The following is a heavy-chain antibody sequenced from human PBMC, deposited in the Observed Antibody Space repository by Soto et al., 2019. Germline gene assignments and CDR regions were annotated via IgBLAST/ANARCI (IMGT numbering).Heavy chain of an antibody. CDR2: ISGSGGST. CDR1: GFTFSSYA. Sequence: GSLRLSCAASGFTFSSYAMSWVRQAPGKGLEWVSAISGSGGSTYYADSVKGRFTISRDNSKNTLYLQMNSLRAEDTAVYYCVKDRIGGSGSWNPYYFDYWGQGTLVTVSS. V-gene: IGHV3-23*01. CDR3: VKDRIGGSGSWNPYYFDY. J-gene: IGHJ4*02. D-gene: IGHD3-10*01.